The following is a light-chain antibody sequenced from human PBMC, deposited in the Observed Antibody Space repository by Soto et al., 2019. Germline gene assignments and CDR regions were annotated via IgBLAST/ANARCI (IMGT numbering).Light chain of an antibody. V-gene: IGLV2-14*03. J-gene: IGLJ1*01. CDR1: SSDVGGYNY. Sequence: QSALTQPASVSGSPGQSITISCTGTSSDVGGYNYVSWYQQNPGTAPKLMIYDVSNRPSGVSNRFSGSKSGNTASLTISGLQAEDEADYYCSSYKRDSTASNVFGTGTKLTVL. CDR2: DVS. CDR3: SSYKRDSTASNV.